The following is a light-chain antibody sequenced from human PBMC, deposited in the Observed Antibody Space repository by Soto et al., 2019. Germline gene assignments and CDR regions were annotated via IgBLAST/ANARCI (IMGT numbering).Light chain of an antibody. J-gene: IGKJ2*01. CDR1: QSISSY. V-gene: IGKV1-39*01. CDR2: AAS. CDR3: QQSYSAPVT. Sequence: DIQMTQSPSSLSASIGDRVTIPCRASQSISSYLNWFQQKPGEAPKLLIQAASSLQSGVPSRFSGSGSGTDFTLTINSLQPEDFAVYYCQQSYSAPVTFGQGTKV.